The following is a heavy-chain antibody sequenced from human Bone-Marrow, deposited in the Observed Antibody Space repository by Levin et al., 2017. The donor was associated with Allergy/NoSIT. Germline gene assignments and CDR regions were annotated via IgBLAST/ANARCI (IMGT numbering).Heavy chain of an antibody. J-gene: IGHJ4*02. D-gene: IGHD2-15*01. V-gene: IGHV4-59*01. Sequence: SETLSLTCTVSGGSISGYYWNWIRQPPGKGLEWIGYIHYSGSTNYNTSLKSRVTMSLDTYKNQFSLKLSSVTAADTAVYYCARGSGFCSGGSCYEGGHFDYWGQGTLVTVSS. CDR2: IHYSGST. CDR3: ARGSGFCSGGSCYEGGHFDY. CDR1: GGSISGYY.